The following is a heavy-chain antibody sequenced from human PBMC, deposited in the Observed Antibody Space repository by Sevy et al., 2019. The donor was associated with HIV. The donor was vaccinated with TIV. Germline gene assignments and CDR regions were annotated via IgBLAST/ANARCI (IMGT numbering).Heavy chain of an antibody. CDR2: TYYRSKWYN. D-gene: IGHD3-10*01. Sequence: SQTLSLTCATSGDSVSSNSAAWNWIRQSPSRGLEWLGRTYYRSKWYNDYAVSVKSRITINPDTSKNQFSLQLNSVTPEDTAVYYCARGDYFGSGISNYYYYGMDVWGQGTTVTVSS. CDR1: GDSVSSNSAA. CDR3: ARGDYFGSGISNYYYYGMDV. V-gene: IGHV6-1*01. J-gene: IGHJ6*02.